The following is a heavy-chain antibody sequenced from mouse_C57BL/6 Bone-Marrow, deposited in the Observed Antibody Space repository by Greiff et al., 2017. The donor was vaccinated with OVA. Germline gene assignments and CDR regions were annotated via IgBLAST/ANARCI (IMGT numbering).Heavy chain of an antibody. J-gene: IGHJ1*03. V-gene: IGHV1-81*01. Sequence: LVESGAELARPGASVKLSCKASGYTFTSYGISWVKQRTGQGLEWIGEIYPRSGNTYYNEKFKGKATLTADKSSSTAYMELRSLTSEDSAVYCGARAEYDGSSRYWYVEVGGTGTTGTASS. CDR1: GYTFTSYG. D-gene: IGHD1-1*01. CDR2: IYPRSGNT. CDR3: ARAEYDGSSRYWYVEV.